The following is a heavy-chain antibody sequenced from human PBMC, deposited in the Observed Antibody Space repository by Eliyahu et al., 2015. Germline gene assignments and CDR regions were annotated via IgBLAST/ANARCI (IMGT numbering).Heavy chain of an antibody. D-gene: IGHD1-26*01. J-gene: IGHJ4*02. CDR1: GFTFXGSX. Sequence: EVQLVESGGGLVQPGGSLKLSXAAXGFTFXGSXMXWVRRASGKGLEWVGRIRSKANSYATAYAASVKGRFTISRDDSKNTAYLQMNSLKTEDTAVYYCTRQGRDYWGQGTLVTVSS. CDR3: TRQGRDY. V-gene: IGHV3-73*01. CDR2: IRSKANSYAT.